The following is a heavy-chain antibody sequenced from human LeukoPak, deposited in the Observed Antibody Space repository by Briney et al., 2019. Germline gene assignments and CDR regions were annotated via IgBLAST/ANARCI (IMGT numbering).Heavy chain of an antibody. D-gene: IGHD6-19*01. CDR1: GYTFTGYY. CDR3: ARGIVVAPNWFDP. V-gene: IGHV1-2*02. Sequence: ASVKVSCKASGYTFTGYYMYWVRQAPGQGLEWMGWINPNSGGTNYAQKFQGRVTMTRDTSISTAYMELSRLRSDDTAVYYCARGIVVAPNWFDPWGQGTLVTVSS. J-gene: IGHJ5*02. CDR2: INPNSGGT.